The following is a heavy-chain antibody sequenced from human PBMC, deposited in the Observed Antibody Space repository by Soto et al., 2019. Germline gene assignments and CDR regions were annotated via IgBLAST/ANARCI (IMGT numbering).Heavy chain of an antibody. V-gene: IGHV4-39*01. J-gene: IGHJ6*02. D-gene: IGHD3-3*01. CDR3: ASHPGGDFWSGYLGDYYYYGMDV. CDR2: IYYSGST. Sequence: PSETLSLTCTVSGGSISSSSYYWGWIRQPPGKGLEWIGSIYYSGSTYYNPSLKSRVTISVDTSKNQFSLKLSSVTAADTAVYYCASHPGGDFWSGYLGDYYYYGMDVWGQGTTVTVSS. CDR1: GGSISSSSYY.